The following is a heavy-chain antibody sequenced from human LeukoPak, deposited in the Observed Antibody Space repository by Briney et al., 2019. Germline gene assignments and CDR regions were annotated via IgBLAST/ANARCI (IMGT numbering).Heavy chain of an antibody. CDR1: GYSFTSNY. CDR3: ARDQEAFDY. J-gene: IGHJ4*02. V-gene: IGHV1-46*01. CDR2: IYPRDGST. Sequence: ASVKVSCKASGYSFTSNYIHWVRQAPGQGLEWMGMIYPRDGSTSYALKFQGRVTVTRDTSTSTVHMELSGLRSEDTAVYYCARDQEAFDYWGRGTLVTVSS.